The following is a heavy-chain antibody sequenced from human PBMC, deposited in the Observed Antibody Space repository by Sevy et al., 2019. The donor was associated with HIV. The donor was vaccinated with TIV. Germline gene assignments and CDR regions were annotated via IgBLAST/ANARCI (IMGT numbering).Heavy chain of an antibody. Sequence: GGYLRLSCAASGLAFYDYSMSWIRQAPGKGLECVATLSFGCGKINYADSVKGRFTISRDNSKNSFYLQMDNLRVEDTALYYCAREGCTRPHDYWGQGSRVTVSS. CDR2: LSFGCGKI. CDR1: GLAFYDYS. J-gene: IGHJ4*02. V-gene: IGHV3-23*01. CDR3: AREGCTRPHDY. D-gene: IGHD2-8*01.